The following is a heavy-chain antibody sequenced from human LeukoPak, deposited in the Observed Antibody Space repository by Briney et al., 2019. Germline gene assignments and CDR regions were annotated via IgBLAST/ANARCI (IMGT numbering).Heavy chain of an antibody. D-gene: IGHD6-19*01. CDR1: GGSFSGYY. Sequence: PSETLSLTCAVYGGSFSGYYWSWIRQPPGKGLEWIGEINHSGSTNYNPSLKSRVTLSVDTSNNQFSLNLTSVTAADTAVYYCARAYQSGYNNGWWNTWGQGTLVTVSS. V-gene: IGHV4-34*01. J-gene: IGHJ4*02. CDR3: ARAYQSGYNNGWWNT. CDR2: INHSGST.